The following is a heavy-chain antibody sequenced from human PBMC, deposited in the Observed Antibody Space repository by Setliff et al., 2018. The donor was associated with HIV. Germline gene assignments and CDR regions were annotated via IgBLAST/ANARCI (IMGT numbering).Heavy chain of an antibody. Sequence: SETLSLTCTVSGGSISSNNYYWGWIRQPPGKGLEWIASIYYSGSTYYNPPLKSRITISVDTSKNQFSLRLSSVTAADTAVYYCARQGLVLVPASIDWRLPPSPIDYWGQGALVTVSS. V-gene: IGHV4-39*01. CDR2: IYYSGST. J-gene: IGHJ4*02. CDR3: ARQGLVLVPASIDWRLPPSPIDY. CDR1: GGSISSNNYY. D-gene: IGHD2-2*01.